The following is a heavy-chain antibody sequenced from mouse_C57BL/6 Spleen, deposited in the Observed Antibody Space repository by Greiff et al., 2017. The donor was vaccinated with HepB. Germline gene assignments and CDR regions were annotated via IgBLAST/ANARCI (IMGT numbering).Heavy chain of an antibody. CDR1: GYTFTSYW. Sequence: LQPGAELVRPGSSVKLSCKASGYTFTSYWMHWVKQRPIQGLEWIGNIDPSDSETHYNQKFKDKATLTVDKSSSTAYMQLSSLTSEDSAVYYCAREGYDYDREYYFDYWGQGTTLTVSS. D-gene: IGHD2-4*01. J-gene: IGHJ2*01. CDR3: AREGYDYDREYYFDY. CDR2: IDPSDSET. V-gene: IGHV1-52*01.